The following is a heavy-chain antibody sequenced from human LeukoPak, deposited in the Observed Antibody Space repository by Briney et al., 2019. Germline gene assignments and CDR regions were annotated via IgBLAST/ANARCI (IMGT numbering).Heavy chain of an antibody. D-gene: IGHD3-9*01. J-gene: IGHJ6*04. V-gene: IGHV1-69*05. Sequence: ASVKVSCKASGGTIRGFAINWVRQAPGEGFEWMGRINTMSGTTNYTQRLQGRVTMTTDESTTTAFMELSRLTAEDTALYYCTRVDDFLAAYNYMDVWGKGTSVIVSS. CDR2: INTMSGTT. CDR1: GGTIRGFA. CDR3: TRVDDFLAAYNYMDV.